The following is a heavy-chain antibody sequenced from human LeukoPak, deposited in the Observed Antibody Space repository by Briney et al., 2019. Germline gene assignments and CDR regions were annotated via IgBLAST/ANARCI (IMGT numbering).Heavy chain of an antibody. V-gene: IGHV4-34*01. J-gene: IGHJ5*02. D-gene: IGHD1-26*01. CDR3: ARAHLDSGSYQWFDP. CDR1: GGSFSGYY. Sequence: PSETLSLTCAVYGGSFSGYYWSWIRQLPGKGLEWIGEINHSGSTKYNPSLKRRVTISVDTSKNQFSLKLSSVTAADTAVYYCARAHLDSGSYQWFDPWGQGTLVTVSS. CDR2: INHSGST.